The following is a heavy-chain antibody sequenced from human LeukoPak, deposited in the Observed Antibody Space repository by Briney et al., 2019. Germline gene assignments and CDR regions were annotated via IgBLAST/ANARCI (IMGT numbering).Heavy chain of an antibody. CDR1: GYTFTSYA. J-gene: IGHJ4*02. CDR2: ISAYNGNT. Sequence: ASVKVSCKASGYTFTSYAMNWVRQAPGQGLEWMGWISAYNGNTNYAQKLQGRVTMTTDTSTSTAYMELRSLRSDDTAVYYCARSETDYDFWSGYPYFDYWGQGTLVTVSS. D-gene: IGHD3-3*01. V-gene: IGHV1-18*01. CDR3: ARSETDYDFWSGYPYFDY.